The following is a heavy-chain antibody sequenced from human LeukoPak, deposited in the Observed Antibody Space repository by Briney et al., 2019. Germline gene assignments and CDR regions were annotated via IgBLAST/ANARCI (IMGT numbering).Heavy chain of an antibody. CDR3: ARGGLGIEGTGIDY. D-gene: IGHD7-27*01. CDR2: ISSSSSYI. J-gene: IGHJ4*02. V-gene: IGHV3-21*01. CDR1: GFTFSSYS. Sequence: GGSLRLSCAASGFTFSSYSMNWVRQAPGKGLEWVSSISSSSSYIYYADSVKGRFTISRDNAKNSLYLQMNSLRAEDTAVYYCARGGLGIEGTGIDYWGQGTLVTVSS.